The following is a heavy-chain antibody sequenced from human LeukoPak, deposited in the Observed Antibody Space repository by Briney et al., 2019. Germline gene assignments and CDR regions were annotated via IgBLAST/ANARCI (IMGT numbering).Heavy chain of an antibody. CDR2: ISSSSSYI. D-gene: IGHD5-24*01. CDR3: ARAAGRWLQYGYYFDY. V-gene: IGHV3-21*01. Sequence: PGGSLRPSCAASGFTFSSYAMSWVRQAPGKGLEWVSSISSSSSYIYYADSVKGRFTISRDNAKNSLYLQMNSLRAEDTAVYYCARAAGRWLQYGYYFDYWGQGTLVTVSS. CDR1: GFTFSSYA. J-gene: IGHJ4*02.